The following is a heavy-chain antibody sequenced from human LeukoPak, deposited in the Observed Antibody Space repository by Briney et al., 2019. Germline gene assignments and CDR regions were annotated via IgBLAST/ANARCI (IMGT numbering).Heavy chain of an antibody. V-gene: IGHV2-70*11. CDR1: GFSLSSTGMC. CDR2: IDWDDDK. CDR3: ARIPMADLYPHPYFDY. D-gene: IGHD3-10*01. Sequence: SGPTLVNPTQTLTLTCTFSGFSLSSTGMCVSWIRQPPGKALEWLARIDWDDDKYYSTSLRTRLTISKDTSKNQVVLRMTNMDPVDTATYYCARIPMADLYPHPYFDYWGQGTLVTVSS. J-gene: IGHJ4*02.